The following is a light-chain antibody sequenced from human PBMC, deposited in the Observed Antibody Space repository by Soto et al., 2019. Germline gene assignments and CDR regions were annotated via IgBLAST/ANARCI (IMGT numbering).Light chain of an antibody. Sequence: EIVMTQSPATLSVSPGESATLSCRASQSISSELAWYQQKPGQPPRLLIYGASTRATGVPARFTGSGSGSDFTLTISGLQSEDFAVYYCQQGHNWPLTFGQWTRLEI. V-gene: IGKV3-15*01. CDR3: QQGHNWPLT. CDR2: GAS. J-gene: IGKJ2*01. CDR1: QSISSE.